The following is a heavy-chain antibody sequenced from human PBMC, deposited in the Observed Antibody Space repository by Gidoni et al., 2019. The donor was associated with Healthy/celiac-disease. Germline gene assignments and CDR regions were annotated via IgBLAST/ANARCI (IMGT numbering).Heavy chain of an antibody. J-gene: IGHJ4*02. V-gene: IGHV3-23*01. D-gene: IGHD3-3*01. CDR3: AKGSGDYDFWSGYSDLDY. CDR1: GFNFRSYA. Sequence: EEQLLESGGGLVQPGGSMRLSCVASGFNFRSYARSGVRQAPGKGLDWVSAISGSGGSTYYADSVKGRFTISRDNSKNTLYLQMNSLRAEDTAVYYCAKGSGDYDFWSGYSDLDYWGQGTLVTVSS. CDR2: ISGSGGST.